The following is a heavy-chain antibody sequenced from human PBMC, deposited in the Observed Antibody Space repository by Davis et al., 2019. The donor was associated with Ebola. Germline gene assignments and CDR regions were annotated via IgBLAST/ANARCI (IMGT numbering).Heavy chain of an antibody. V-gene: IGHV4-59*12. CDR1: GGSISSYY. D-gene: IGHD3-22*01. Sequence: SETLSLTCTVSGGSISSYYWSWIRQPPGKGLEWIGYIYYSGSTNYNPSLKSRVTISVDKSKNQFSLKLSSVTAADTAVYYCARDSRYYYDSSGYYLAYAFDIWGQGTMVTVSS. CDR2: IYYSGST. CDR3: ARDSRYYYDSSGYYLAYAFDI. J-gene: IGHJ3*02.